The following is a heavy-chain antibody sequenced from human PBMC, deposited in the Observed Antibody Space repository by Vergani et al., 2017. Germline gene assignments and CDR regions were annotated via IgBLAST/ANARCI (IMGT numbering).Heavy chain of an antibody. Sequence: QVQLVQSGAEVKKPGASVKVSCKASGYTFTSYDINWVRQATGQGLEWMGWMNPNSGNTGYAQKFQGRVTMTRNTSISTAYMELRSLRSDDTAVYYCTKTTGRYGENWYFDLWGRGTLVTVSS. J-gene: IGHJ2*01. V-gene: IGHV1-8*01. CDR1: GYTFTSYD. CDR2: MNPNSGNT. D-gene: IGHD4-17*01. CDR3: TKTTGRYGENWYFDL.